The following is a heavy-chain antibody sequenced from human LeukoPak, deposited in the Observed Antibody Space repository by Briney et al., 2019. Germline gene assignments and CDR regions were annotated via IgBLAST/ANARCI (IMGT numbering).Heavy chain of an antibody. CDR1: GGSISSYY. CDR2: IYYSGSA. Sequence: SETLSLTCTVSGGSISSYYWSWIRQPPGKGLEWIGSIYYSGSAYYNPSLKSRVTISVDTSKNQFSLKLSSVTAADTAVYYCARYAVAGRRYNWFDPWGQGTLVTVSS. D-gene: IGHD6-19*01. CDR3: ARYAVAGRRYNWFDP. J-gene: IGHJ5*02. V-gene: IGHV4-59*05.